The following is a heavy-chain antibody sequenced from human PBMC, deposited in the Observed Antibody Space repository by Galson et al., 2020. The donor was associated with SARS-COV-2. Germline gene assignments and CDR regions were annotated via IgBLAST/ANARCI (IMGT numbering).Heavy chain of an antibody. Sequence: SETLSLTCTVSGVSVSSGDYYWGWIRQPPGKGLEWIGSMYSTGSPYYNPSLRSRVTMSADRSKNHFSLRVTSVTATDTAVYYCARLLPAPVAAGAIDYWGQGALVTVSS. CDR2: MYSTGSP. V-gene: IGHV4-39*02. CDR1: GVSVSSGDYY. J-gene: IGHJ4*02. CDR3: ARLLPAPVAAGAIDY. D-gene: IGHD6-13*01.